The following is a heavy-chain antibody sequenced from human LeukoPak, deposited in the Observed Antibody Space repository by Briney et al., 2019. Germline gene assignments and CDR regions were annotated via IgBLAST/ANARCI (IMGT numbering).Heavy chain of an antibody. CDR2: INHSGST. D-gene: IGHD5-18*01. CDR3: ARGGQLWALEYYYYMDV. Sequence: TLSLTCAVYAGSFSGYYWSWIRQPPGKGLEWIGEINHSGSTNYNPSLKSRVTISVDTSKNQFSLKLSSVTAADTAVYYCARGGQLWALEYYYYMDVWGKGTTVTVSS. J-gene: IGHJ6*03. V-gene: IGHV4-34*01. CDR1: AGSFSGYY.